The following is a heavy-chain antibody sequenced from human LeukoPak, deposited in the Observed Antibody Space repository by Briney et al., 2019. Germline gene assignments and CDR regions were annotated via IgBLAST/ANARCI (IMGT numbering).Heavy chain of an antibody. CDR3: ASPDYGDKN. J-gene: IGHJ4*02. CDR1: GFTFSSYW. V-gene: IGHV3-74*01. D-gene: IGHD4-17*01. CDR2: INTDGSTT. Sequence: GGSLRPSCAASGFTFSSYWTHWVRQAPGKGLVWVSRINTDGSTTSYADSVKGRFTISRDNAKNTLYLQMNSLRAEDTAVYYCASPDYGDKNWGQGTLVTVSS.